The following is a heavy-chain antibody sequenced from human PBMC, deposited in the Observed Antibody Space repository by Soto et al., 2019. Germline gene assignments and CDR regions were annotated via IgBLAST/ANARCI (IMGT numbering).Heavy chain of an antibody. CDR2: IWYDGSNK. CDR1: GFTFSSYG. V-gene: IGHV3-33*01. J-gene: IGHJ6*03. D-gene: IGHD3-9*01. Sequence: GGSLRLSCAASGFTFSSYGMHWVRQAPGKGLEWVAVIWYDGSNKYYADSVKGRFTISRDNSKNTLYLQMNSLRAEDTAVYYCARAPPEDSYDILTGPYYYSYMDVWGKGTTVTVSS. CDR3: ARAPPEDSYDILTGPYYYSYMDV.